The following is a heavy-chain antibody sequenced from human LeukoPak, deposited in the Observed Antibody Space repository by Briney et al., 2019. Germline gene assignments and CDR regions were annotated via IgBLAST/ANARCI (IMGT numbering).Heavy chain of an antibody. J-gene: IGHJ3*02. CDR3: ARGGLLWFGEFSAFDI. V-gene: IGHV3-48*03. CDR1: GFTFSSYE. Sequence: PGGSLRLSCAASGFTFSSYEMNWVRQAPGKGLEWVSYISSSGSTIYYADSVKGRFTISRDNAKNSLYLQMNSLRAEDTAVYYCARGGLLWFGEFSAFDIWGQGTMVTVSS. D-gene: IGHD3-10*01. CDR2: ISSSGSTI.